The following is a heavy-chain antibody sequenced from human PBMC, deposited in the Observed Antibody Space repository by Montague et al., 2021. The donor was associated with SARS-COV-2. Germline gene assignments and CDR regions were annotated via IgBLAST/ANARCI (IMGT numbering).Heavy chain of an antibody. J-gene: IGHJ5*02. CDR2: IIHSGKT. CDR1: GASFSGYH. V-gene: IGHV4-34*12. Sequence: SETLSLTCTVYGASFSGYHWTWIRQSPGRGLEWIGDIIHSGKTSYNPSLTSRLTMSVDTYKNQFSLRLNSVTAADTAVYFCAKASFIYATRGLRTVWVDPWGQGTLVTVSS. D-gene: IGHD2/OR15-2a*01. CDR3: AKASFIYATRGLRTVWVDP.